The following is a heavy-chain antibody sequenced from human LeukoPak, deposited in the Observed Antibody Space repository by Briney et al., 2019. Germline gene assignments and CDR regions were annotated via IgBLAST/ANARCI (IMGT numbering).Heavy chain of an antibody. D-gene: IGHD6-19*01. CDR1: GLTFTTYS. Sequence: GGSLRLSCVASGLTFTTYSMNWVRQAPGKGLEWISYISSSSTIYYADSVKGRFTISRDNAKNSLYLQMNSLRVEDTAVYYCARERQWPSGHFDYWGQGTLVTVSS. V-gene: IGHV3-48*04. J-gene: IGHJ4*02. CDR2: ISSSSTI. CDR3: ARERQWPSGHFDY.